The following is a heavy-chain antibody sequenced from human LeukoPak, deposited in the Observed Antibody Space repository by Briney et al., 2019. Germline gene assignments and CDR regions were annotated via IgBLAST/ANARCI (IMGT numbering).Heavy chain of an antibody. D-gene: IGHD6-19*01. Sequence: PSETLSLTCTVSGGSISSYYWSWIRQPAGKGLEWIGRIYTSGSTNYNPSLKSRVTMSVDTSKNQFSLKLSSVTAADTAVYYCARDGQWLVQRYNWFDPWGQGTLVTVSS. V-gene: IGHV4-4*07. CDR1: GGSISSYY. CDR2: IYTSGST. CDR3: ARDGQWLVQRYNWFDP. J-gene: IGHJ5*02.